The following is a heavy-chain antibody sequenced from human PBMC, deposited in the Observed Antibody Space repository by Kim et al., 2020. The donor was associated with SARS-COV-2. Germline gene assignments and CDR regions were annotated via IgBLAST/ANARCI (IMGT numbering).Heavy chain of an antibody. CDR2: ISVNARRT. CDR3: GKGYSAAAGNMFDY. D-gene: IGHD6-13*01. V-gene: IGHV3-23*01. CDR1: GFTFNNYV. J-gene: IGHJ4*02. Sequence: GGSLRLSCAASGFTFNNYVMTWVRQAPGKGLEWISSISVNARRTYYAGSVKGRFTISRDNSKNTMFLQMNSLGAEDTAVYYCGKGYSAAAGNMFDYWGQGTLVTVSS.